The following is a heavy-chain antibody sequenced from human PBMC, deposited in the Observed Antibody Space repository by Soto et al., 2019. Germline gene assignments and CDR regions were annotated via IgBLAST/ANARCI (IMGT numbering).Heavy chain of an antibody. J-gene: IGHJ6*02. V-gene: IGHV4-30-4*01. Sequence: SETLSLTCTVSGGSISSGDHYWSWIRQSPGKGLEWIGYIYYSGSTYSIPSLKSRVTISVDTSKNQFSLKLNSVTAADTAVYYCARQTHYYGLDVWGQGTTVTVSS. CDR1: GGSISSGDHY. CDR3: ARQTHYYGLDV. CDR2: IYYSGST.